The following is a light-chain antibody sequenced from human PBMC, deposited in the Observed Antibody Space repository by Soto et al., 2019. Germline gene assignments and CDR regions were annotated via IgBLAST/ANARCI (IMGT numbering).Light chain of an antibody. J-gene: IGKJ1*01. Sequence: EIVLTQSPGTLSLSPGERATLSCRASQSVSNNYLAWYQQKTGQAPRLLIYGASSRAIGIPDRFSGSGSGTDFTLTISRLEPEDFAVYYCQQYGSSPTFGQGTKVDIK. CDR2: GAS. CDR1: QSVSNNY. CDR3: QQYGSSPT. V-gene: IGKV3-20*01.